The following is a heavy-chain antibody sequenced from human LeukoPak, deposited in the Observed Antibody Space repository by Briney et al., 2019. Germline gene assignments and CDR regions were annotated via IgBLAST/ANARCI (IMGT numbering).Heavy chain of an antibody. CDR1: GFTFSSHG. CDR3: AKDDAWLQYGN. D-gene: IGHD5-24*01. CDR2: ISPNGVIT. Sequence: GGSLSLSCAASGFTFSSHGMNWVRQAPGKGLEWVSGISPNGVITYSADSVKGRFTISRDNSNGTVYLQMNSRRPEDTAVYYCAKDDAWLQYGNWGRGTLVTVSS. J-gene: IGHJ4*02. V-gene: IGHV3-23*01.